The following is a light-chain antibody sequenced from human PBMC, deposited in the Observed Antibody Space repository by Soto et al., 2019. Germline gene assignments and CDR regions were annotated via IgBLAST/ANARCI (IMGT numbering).Light chain of an antibody. CDR2: EVR. J-gene: IGLJ1*01. Sequence: QSALTQPASVSGSPGQSIAISCTGTISDVGTYDYVSWYQQHPNRAPKLMIYEVRNRPSGVSNRFSGSKSVNTATLTISGLQAEDEADYYCSSHTITNTRVFGTGT. CDR3: SSHTITNTRV. V-gene: IGLV2-14*03. CDR1: ISDVGTYDY.